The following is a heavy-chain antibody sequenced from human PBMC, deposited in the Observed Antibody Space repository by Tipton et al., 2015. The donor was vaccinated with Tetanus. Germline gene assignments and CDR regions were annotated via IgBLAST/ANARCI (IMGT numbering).Heavy chain of an antibody. D-gene: IGHD5-18*01. CDR1: GGSIGSGGNY. Sequence: TLSLTCTVSGGSIGSGGNYWSWIRQHPGKGLEWIGNIYYSGSTYYNPSLKSRVTISVDTSTNQFSLKLSSVTAADTAVYYCARQKRGYSYGAFDYWGQGTLVTVSS. CDR2: IYYSGST. V-gene: IGHV4-31*03. J-gene: IGHJ4*02. CDR3: ARQKRGYSYGAFDY.